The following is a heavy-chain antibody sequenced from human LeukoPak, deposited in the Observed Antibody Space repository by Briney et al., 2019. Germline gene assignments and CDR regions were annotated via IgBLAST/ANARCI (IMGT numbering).Heavy chain of an antibody. Sequence: GGSLRLSCTTSGFTFSSFWMTWVRQAPGKGLEWVANIKYDDGREKNYIDSVKGRFTISGDNARKSLYLQMNSLRAEDTAVYYCAKRISAYGYHFDYWGQGTLVTVSS. V-gene: IGHV3-7*03. D-gene: IGHD5-12*01. CDR3: AKRISAYGYHFDY. CDR2: IKYDDGREK. CDR1: GFTFSSFW. J-gene: IGHJ4*02.